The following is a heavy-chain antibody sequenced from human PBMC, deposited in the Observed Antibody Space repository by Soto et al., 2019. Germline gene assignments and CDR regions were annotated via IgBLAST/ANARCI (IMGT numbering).Heavy chain of an antibody. CDR1: GGSISSGGYY. Sequence: QVQLQESGPGLVKPSQTLSLTCTVSGGSISSGGYYWSWIRQHPGKGLEWIGYIYYSGSTYYNPSLKSRVTISVDTSKNQFSLKLSSVTAADTAVYYCARAPKEGDTAMVTFLLGFDPWGQGTLVTVSS. CDR2: IYYSGST. CDR3: ARAPKEGDTAMVTFLLGFDP. J-gene: IGHJ5*02. V-gene: IGHV4-31*03. D-gene: IGHD5-18*01.